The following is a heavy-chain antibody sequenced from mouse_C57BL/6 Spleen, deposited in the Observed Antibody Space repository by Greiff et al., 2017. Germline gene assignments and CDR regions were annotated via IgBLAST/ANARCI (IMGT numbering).Heavy chain of an antibody. Sequence: LVESGAELARPGASVKMSCKASGYTFTSYTMHWVKQRPGQGLEWIGYINPSSGYTKYNQKFKDKATLTADKSSSTAYMQLSSLTSEDSAVYYCARSYYEEDYAMDYWGQGTSVTVSS. J-gene: IGHJ4*01. CDR1: GYTFTSYT. V-gene: IGHV1-4*01. D-gene: IGHD1-1*01. CDR2: INPSSGYT. CDR3: ARSYYEEDYAMDY.